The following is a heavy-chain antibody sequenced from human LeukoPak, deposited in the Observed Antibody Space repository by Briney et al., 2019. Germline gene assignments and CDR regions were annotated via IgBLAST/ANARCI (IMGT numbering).Heavy chain of an antibody. Sequence: GGSLRPSCVASGFTFSSYAISWVRQAPGRGLEWVSAISGSDGSTYYADSVKGRVTISRDKSKNTLYLQMNSRRAEDKAVYYCAKLVPSDDFWSGYLGWFDPWGQGTLVTVSS. V-gene: IGHV3-23*01. J-gene: IGHJ5*02. CDR1: GFTFSSYA. D-gene: IGHD3-3*01. CDR2: ISGSDGST. CDR3: AKLVPSDDFWSGYLGWFDP.